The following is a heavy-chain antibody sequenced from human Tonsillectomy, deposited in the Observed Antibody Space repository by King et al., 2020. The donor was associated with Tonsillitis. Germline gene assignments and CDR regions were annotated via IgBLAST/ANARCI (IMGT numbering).Heavy chain of an antibody. CDR1: GFIFSSYA. Sequence: VQLVESGGGLVQPGGSLRLSCAASGFIFSSYAMSWVRQAPGKGLEWVSAISSSAGSTYYADSVKGRFTISRDNSKNTLYLQMNSLRPEDTAVYYCAKDRGGYFFFFDYWGQGILVTVSS. D-gene: IGHD2-21*01. J-gene: IGHJ4*02. V-gene: IGHV3-23*04. CDR2: ISSSAGST. CDR3: AKDRGGYFFFFDY.